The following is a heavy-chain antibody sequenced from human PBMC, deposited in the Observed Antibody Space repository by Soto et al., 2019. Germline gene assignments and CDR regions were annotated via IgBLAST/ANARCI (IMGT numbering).Heavy chain of an antibody. J-gene: IGHJ3*02. CDR1: GGTFSSYA. CDR3: AADSGITGTTTAFDI. Sequence: SVKVSCKASGGTFSSYAISWVRQAPGQGLEWMGGIIPIFGTANYAQKFQGRVTITADESTSTAYMELSSLRSEDTAVYYCAADSGITGTTTAFDIWGQGTMVTVSS. V-gene: IGHV1-69*13. D-gene: IGHD1-20*01. CDR2: IIPIFGTA.